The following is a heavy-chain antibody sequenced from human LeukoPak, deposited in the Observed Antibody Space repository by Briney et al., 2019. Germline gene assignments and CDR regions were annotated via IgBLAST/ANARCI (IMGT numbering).Heavy chain of an antibody. Sequence: PGGSLRLSCAASGFTFSSYWMSWVRQAPGKGLEWVANIKQDGSEKCYVDSVKGRFTISRDNAKNSLYLQMNSLRAEDTAVYYCARPGGYYGDAFDIWGQGTMVTVSS. CDR2: IKQDGSEK. V-gene: IGHV3-7*01. J-gene: IGHJ3*02. D-gene: IGHD3-22*01. CDR1: GFTFSSYW. CDR3: ARPGGYYGDAFDI.